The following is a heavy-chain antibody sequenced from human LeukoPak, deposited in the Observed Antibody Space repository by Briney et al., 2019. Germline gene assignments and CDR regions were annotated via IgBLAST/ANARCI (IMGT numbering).Heavy chain of an antibody. V-gene: IGHV1-46*01. CDR1: SYTFTRYG. Sequence: GASVKVSCKASSYTFTRYGISWVRQAPGQGLEWMGIINPSGGSTSYAQKFQGRVTITADRSTSTAYMELSSLRSEDTAVYYCARGVAAAGETYFDYWGQGTLVTVSS. D-gene: IGHD6-13*01. CDR2: INPSGGST. J-gene: IGHJ4*02. CDR3: ARGVAAAGETYFDY.